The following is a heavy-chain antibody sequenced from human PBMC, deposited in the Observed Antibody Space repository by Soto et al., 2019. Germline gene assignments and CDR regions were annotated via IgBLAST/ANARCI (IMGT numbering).Heavy chain of an antibody. Sequence: GESLKISCKGSGYTFTNYWIGWVRQMPGKGLEWMGIIYPGDSDTKYNPSFQGHVTISADKSITATYLQWSSLKASDTAIYYCAASIFYYCMDVWGQGTTGTVSS. CDR3: AASIFYYCMDV. CDR1: GYTFTNYW. J-gene: IGHJ6*02. V-gene: IGHV5-51*01. CDR2: IYPGDSDT.